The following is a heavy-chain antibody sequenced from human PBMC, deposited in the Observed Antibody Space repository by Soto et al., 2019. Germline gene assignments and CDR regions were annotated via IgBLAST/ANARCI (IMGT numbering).Heavy chain of an antibody. V-gene: IGHV3-21*01. Sequence: WGALRHSCAASGFTFSSFSMNWVRQAQGKGLEWVSSISSSSSYIYYADSVKGRFTISRDNAKNSLYLEMSSLRAEDTAVYYCAKAMTTVTLDAFDIWGQGTMVAVSS. CDR1: GFTFSSFS. CDR3: AKAMTTVTLDAFDI. CDR2: ISSSSSYI. J-gene: IGHJ3*02. D-gene: IGHD4-4*01.